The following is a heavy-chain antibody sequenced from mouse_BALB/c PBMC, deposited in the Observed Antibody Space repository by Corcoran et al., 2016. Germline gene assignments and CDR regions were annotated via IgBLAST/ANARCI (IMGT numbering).Heavy chain of an antibody. CDR1: GFNIKDTY. D-gene: IGHD1-2*01. V-gene: IGHV14-3*02. J-gene: IGHJ4*01. Sequence: EVQLQQSGAELVKPGASVKLSCTASGFNIKDTYMHWVKQRPEQGLEWIGRIDPANGNTKYDPKFQGKATITADTSSNTAYLQLSSLTSEDTAVYYCAGRGYGSSYAMDYWGQGTSVTVSS. CDR3: AGRGYGSSYAMDY. CDR2: IDPANGNT.